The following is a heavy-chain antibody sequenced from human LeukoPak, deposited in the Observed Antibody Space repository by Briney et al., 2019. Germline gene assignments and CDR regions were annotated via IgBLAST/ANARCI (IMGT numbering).Heavy chain of an antibody. CDR2: ISSSSSYK. V-gene: IGHV3-21*01. Sequence: PGGSLRLSCAASGFTFSTYSMNWVRQAPGKGLEWVSCISSSSSYKYSADSVKGRFTISRDNAKNSLYLQMNSLRAEDTAVYYCARGPPGVITTFCDYWGQGTLVTVSS. CDR3: ARGPPGVITTFCDY. CDR1: GFTFSTYS. J-gene: IGHJ4*02. D-gene: IGHD3-22*01.